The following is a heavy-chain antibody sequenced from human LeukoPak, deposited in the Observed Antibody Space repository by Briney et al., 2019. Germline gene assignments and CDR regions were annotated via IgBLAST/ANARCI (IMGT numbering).Heavy chain of an antibody. V-gene: IGHV3-23*01. CDR3: ARQLGYCSDGTCYFDY. CDR2: LSGIGVGP. Sequence: GGSLRPSCAASGFTFSSYGMHWVRQSPGEGPEWISALSGIGVGPYYADSVKGRFTISRDNSKNTLYLQMNNLRAEDTAIYYCARQLGYCSDGTCYFDYWGQGTLVTVSS. CDR1: GFTFSSYG. J-gene: IGHJ4*02. D-gene: IGHD2-15*01.